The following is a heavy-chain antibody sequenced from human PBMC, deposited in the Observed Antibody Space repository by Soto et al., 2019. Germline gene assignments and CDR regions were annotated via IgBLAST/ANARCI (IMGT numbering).Heavy chain of an antibody. V-gene: IGHV4-59*01. J-gene: IGHJ4*02. CDR2: IYNTGST. CDR3: AKESGSYSDFDY. CDR1: GGSIRSYY. D-gene: IGHD1-26*01. Sequence: PSETLSLTCTVSGGSIRSYYWSWIRQPPGKGLEWIGYIYNTGSTNYNPSLQGRVTMSVDTSKNHFSLKVSSVTAPDTAVYFCAKESGSYSDFDYWGQGILFPVSS.